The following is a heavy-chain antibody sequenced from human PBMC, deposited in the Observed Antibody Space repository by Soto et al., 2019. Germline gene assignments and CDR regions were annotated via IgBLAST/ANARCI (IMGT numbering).Heavy chain of an antibody. D-gene: IGHD3-10*01. Sequence: EVQLVESGGGLVQPGGSLRLSCAASGSTFSGSSMNWVRQAPGKGLEWISYINTLSSTMYYADSVKGRFSISRDNAKNALYLQMNSLRAEDTAMYYCTGGGVISGPGYWGQGTLVTVSS. J-gene: IGHJ4*02. V-gene: IGHV3-48*01. CDR3: TGGGVISGPGY. CDR2: INTLSSTM. CDR1: GSTFSGSS.